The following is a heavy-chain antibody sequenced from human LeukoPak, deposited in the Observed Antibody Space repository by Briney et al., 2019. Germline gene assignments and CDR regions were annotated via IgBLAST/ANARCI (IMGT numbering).Heavy chain of an antibody. Sequence: ASVKVSCKASGYSFTDYYIHWVRQAPGQGLEWMGRINPKRGGTNYAQKFQGRVTLTRDTSISTAYMELSRLRSDDTAVYYCARGADHYAFDIWGQGTMVTVSS. J-gene: IGHJ3*02. CDR2: INPKRGGT. V-gene: IGHV1-2*06. CDR1: GYSFTDYY. CDR3: ARGADHYAFDI. D-gene: IGHD1-14*01.